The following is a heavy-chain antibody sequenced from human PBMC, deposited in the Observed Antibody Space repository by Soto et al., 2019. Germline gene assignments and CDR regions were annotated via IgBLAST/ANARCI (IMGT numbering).Heavy chain of an antibody. CDR1: GGSISSSNW. J-gene: IGHJ6*02. V-gene: IGHV4-4*02. Sequence: QVQLQESGPGLVKPSGTLSLTCAVSGGSISSSNWWSWVRQPPGKGLEWIGEIYHSGSTNYNPSLXXXVPISVDKSKXXFXLXXSSVTAADTAVYYCARARRYFGCISTSCSVFGMDVWGQGTTVTVSS. CDR2: IYHSGST. CDR3: ARARRYFGCISTSCSVFGMDV. D-gene: IGHD2-2*01.